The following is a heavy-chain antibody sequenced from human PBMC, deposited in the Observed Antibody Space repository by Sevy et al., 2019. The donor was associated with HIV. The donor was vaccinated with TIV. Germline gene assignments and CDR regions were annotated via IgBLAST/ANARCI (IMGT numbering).Heavy chain of an antibody. CDR1: GFTFSSYG. J-gene: IGHJ6*02. D-gene: IGHD2-15*01. Sequence: GGSLRLSCAASGFTFSSYGMHWVRQAPGKGLEWVEVIWYDGSNKYYADSVKGRFTISRDNSKNTLYLQMNSLRAEDTAVYYCARVRCSGGSCYSGYYYYGMDVWGQGTTVTVSS. CDR3: ARVRCSGGSCYSGYYYYGMDV. V-gene: IGHV3-33*01. CDR2: IWYDGSNK.